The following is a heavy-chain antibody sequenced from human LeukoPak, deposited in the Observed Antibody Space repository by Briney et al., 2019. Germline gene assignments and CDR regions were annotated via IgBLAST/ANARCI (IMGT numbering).Heavy chain of an antibody. V-gene: IGHV3-21*01. Sequence: GGSLRLSCAASGFTFSSYSMNWVRQAPGKGLEWVSSISSSSSYIYYADSVKVRFTISRDNAKNSLYLQMNSLRAEDTAVYYCAKDYGYYSSYYYGMDVWGQGTTVTVSS. CDR2: ISSSSSYI. CDR3: AKDYGYYSSYYYGMDV. CDR1: GFTFSSYS. D-gene: IGHD4-11*01. J-gene: IGHJ6*02.